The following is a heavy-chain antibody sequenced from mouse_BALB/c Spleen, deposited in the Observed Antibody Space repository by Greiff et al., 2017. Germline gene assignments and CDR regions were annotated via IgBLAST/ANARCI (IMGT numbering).Heavy chain of an antibody. CDR2: INSNGGST. Sequence: EVKVVESGGGLVKLGGSPKLSCAASGFTFSSYYMSWVRQTPEKRLELVAAINSNGGSTYYPDTVKGRFTISRDNAKNTLYLQMSSLKSEDTALYYCARQEGSSYRFAYWGQGTLVTVSA. V-gene: IGHV5-6-2*01. CDR1: GFTFSSYY. J-gene: IGHJ3*01. CDR3: ARQEGSSYRFAY. D-gene: IGHD1-1*01.